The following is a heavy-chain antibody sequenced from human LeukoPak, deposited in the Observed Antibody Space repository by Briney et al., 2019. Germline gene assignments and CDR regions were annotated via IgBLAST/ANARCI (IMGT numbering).Heavy chain of an antibody. CDR3: ARDRRGAAAAQKNDYEC. D-gene: IGHD6-13*01. CDR1: GFTFSSYS. V-gene: IGHV3-21*01. J-gene: IGHJ4*02. CDR2: ISSSSSYI. Sequence: GGSLRLSCAASGFTFSSYSMNWVRQAPGKGLEWVSSISSSSSYIYYADSVKGRFTISRDNAKNSLYLQMNSLRAKDTEMYDCARDRRGAAAAQKNDYECRGPRALVT.